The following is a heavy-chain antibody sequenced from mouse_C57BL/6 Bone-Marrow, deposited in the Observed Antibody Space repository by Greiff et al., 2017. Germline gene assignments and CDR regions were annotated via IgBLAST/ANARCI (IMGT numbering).Heavy chain of an antibody. V-gene: IGHV7-1*01. CDR1: GFTFSDFY. D-gene: IGHD2-3*01. J-gene: IGHJ4*01. Sequence: EVKVVESGGGLVQSGRSLRLSCATSGFTFSDFYMAWVRQAPGKGLEWIAASRNKANDYTTEYSASVKGRFIVSRDTSQSILYLQMNALRAEDTAIYYCARETSPYDGDAMDYWGQGTSVTVSS. CDR2: SRNKANDYTT. CDR3: ARETSPYDGDAMDY.